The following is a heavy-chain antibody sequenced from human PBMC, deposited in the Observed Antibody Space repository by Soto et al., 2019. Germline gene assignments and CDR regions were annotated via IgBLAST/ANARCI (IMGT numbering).Heavy chain of an antibody. Sequence: QVHLVESGGGVVQPGRSLRLACAASGFTLSSYGMHWVRQAPGKGLEWVAVIWYDGSNKYYADSVKGRFTISRDNSKNTLYLQMNSLRAEDTAVYYCAREGIAGFDYWGQGTLVTVSS. D-gene: IGHD6-13*01. J-gene: IGHJ4*02. CDR2: IWYDGSNK. CDR1: GFTLSSYG. V-gene: IGHV3-33*01. CDR3: AREGIAGFDY.